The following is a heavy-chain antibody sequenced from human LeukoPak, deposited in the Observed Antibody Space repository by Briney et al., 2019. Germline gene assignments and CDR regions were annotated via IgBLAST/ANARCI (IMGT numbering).Heavy chain of an antibody. CDR3: ARRLSGGYDFWSGYSF. V-gene: IGHV4-39*01. CDR1: GGSISSSSYY. J-gene: IGHJ4*02. Sequence: SETLSLTCTVSGGSISSSSYYWGWIRQPPGKGLEWIGSIYYSGSTYYNPSLKSRVTISVDTSKNQFSLKLSSVTAADTAVYYCARRLSGGYDFWSGYSFWGQGTLVTVSS. D-gene: IGHD3-3*01. CDR2: IYYSGST.